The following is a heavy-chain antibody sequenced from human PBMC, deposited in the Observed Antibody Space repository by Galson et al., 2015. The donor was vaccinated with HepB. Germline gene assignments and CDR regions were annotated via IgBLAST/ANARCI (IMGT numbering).Heavy chain of an antibody. V-gene: IGHV1-18*01. J-gene: IGHJ5*02. D-gene: IGHD1-7*01. Sequence: SVKVSCKASGYTFTSYGISWVRQAPGQGLEWMGWISAYNGNTNYAQKLQGRVTMTTDTSTSTAYMELRSLRSDDTAVYYCARELTGTTSLWSFDPWGQGTLVTVSS. CDR1: GYTFTSYG. CDR2: ISAYNGNT. CDR3: ARELTGTTSLWSFDP.